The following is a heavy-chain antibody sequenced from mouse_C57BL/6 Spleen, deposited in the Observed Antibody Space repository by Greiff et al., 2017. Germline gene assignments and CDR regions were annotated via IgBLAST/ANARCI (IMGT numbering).Heavy chain of an antibody. CDR2: IDPSDSET. D-gene: IGHD2-12*01. V-gene: IGHV1-52*01. CDR1: GYTFTSYW. Sequence: QVQLQQPGAELVRPGSSVKLSCKASGYTFTSYWMHWVKQRPIQGLEWIGNIDPSDSETHYNQKFKDKATLTVDKSSSTAYMQLSSLTSEDSAVYYCAINYSYPYYYAMDYWGQGTSVTVSS. CDR3: AINYSYPYYYAMDY. J-gene: IGHJ4*01.